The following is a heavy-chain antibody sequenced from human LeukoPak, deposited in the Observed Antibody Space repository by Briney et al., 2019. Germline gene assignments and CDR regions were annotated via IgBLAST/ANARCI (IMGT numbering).Heavy chain of an antibody. CDR2: IIPIFGTA. V-gene: IGHV1-69*06. CDR1: GDTFTSYY. D-gene: IGHD5-24*01. Sequence: ASVKVSCKASGDTFTSYYMHWVRQAPGQGLEWMGGIIPIFGTANYAQKFQGRVTITADKSTSTAYMELSSLRSEDTAVYYCARGPTEMATITHFDYWGQGTLDTVSS. CDR3: ARGPTEMATITHFDY. J-gene: IGHJ4*02.